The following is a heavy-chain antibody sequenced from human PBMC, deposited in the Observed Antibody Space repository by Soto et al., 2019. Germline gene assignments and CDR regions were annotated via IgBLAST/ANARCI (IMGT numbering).Heavy chain of an antibody. J-gene: IGHJ4*02. CDR1: GGSISSSSYY. Sequence: PSETLSLTCTVSGGSISSSSYYWGWIRQPPGKGLEWIGSIYYSGSTYYNPSLKSRVTISVDTSKNQFSLKLSSVTAADTAVYYCAGKWLRFTMLLDYWGQGTLVTVSS. D-gene: IGHD5-12*01. V-gene: IGHV4-39*01. CDR3: AGKWLRFTMLLDY. CDR2: IYYSGST.